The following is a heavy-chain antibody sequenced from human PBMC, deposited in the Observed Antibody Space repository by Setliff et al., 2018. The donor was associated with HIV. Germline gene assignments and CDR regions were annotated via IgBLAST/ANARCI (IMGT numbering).Heavy chain of an antibody. Sequence: ESLKISCAASGFTFANYWMHWVRQAPGKGLVWVSRIHYDGSTTNYADFVKGRFTISRDNAKNTLYLQMDSLRAEDTAVYYCTRVRPGRWAALDAFDLWGQGTMVTVSS. J-gene: IGHJ3*01. CDR1: GFTFANYW. CDR3: TRVRPGRWAALDAFDL. V-gene: IGHV3-74*01. CDR2: IHYDGSTT. D-gene: IGHD3-10*01.